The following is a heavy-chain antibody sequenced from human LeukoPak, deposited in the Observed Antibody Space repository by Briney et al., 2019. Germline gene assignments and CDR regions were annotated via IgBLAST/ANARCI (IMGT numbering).Heavy chain of an antibody. Sequence: ASVKVSCKTSGYTFSSYEINWVRQPPGQGLEWMGWMNPNSGNTAYAQNFQGRVTMTRDVSIRTAYMELSRLRSEDTAVYYCVRLFVQEPSGWFDPWGQGTLVTVS. V-gene: IGHV1-8*01. J-gene: IGHJ5*02. D-gene: IGHD3-10*01. CDR2: MNPNSGNT. CDR1: GYTFSSYE. CDR3: VRLFVQEPSGWFDP.